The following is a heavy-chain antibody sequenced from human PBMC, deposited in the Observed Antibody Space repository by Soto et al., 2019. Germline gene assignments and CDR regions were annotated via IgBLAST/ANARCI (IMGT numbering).Heavy chain of an antibody. D-gene: IGHD3-10*01. J-gene: IGHJ6*02. CDR1: GFTVRSDG. Sequence: GSLRLSCAASGFTVRSDGMHGVRQAPGKGLEWVAVISYDGSNKYYADSVKGRFTISRDNSKNTLYLQMNSLRAEDTAVYYCAKSHYYGSGSYYNYYHYGMDVWGQGT. CDR3: AKSHYYGSGSYYNYYHYGMDV. CDR2: ISYDGSNK. V-gene: IGHV3-30*18.